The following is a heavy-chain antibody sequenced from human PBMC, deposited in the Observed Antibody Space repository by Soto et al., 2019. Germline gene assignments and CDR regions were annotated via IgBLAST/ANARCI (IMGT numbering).Heavy chain of an antibody. CDR3: ARESGLTIFGVARVRGRWWFDP. CDR2: INHSGST. V-gene: IGHV4-34*01. J-gene: IGHJ5*02. CDR1: GSSFSGYY. D-gene: IGHD3-3*01. Sequence: PETLSLACAVDGSSFSGYYSSWIRQPPGEGMEWIGEINHSGSTNYNPSLKSRVTISVDTSKNQFSLKLSSVTAADTAMYYCARESGLTIFGVARVRGRWWFDPWGQGTLVTVSS.